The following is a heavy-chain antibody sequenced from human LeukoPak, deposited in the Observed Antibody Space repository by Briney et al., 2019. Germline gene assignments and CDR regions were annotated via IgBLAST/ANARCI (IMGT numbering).Heavy chain of an antibody. V-gene: IGHV3-13*01. CDR3: ARQMQSHGNFDS. CDR2: LGIAADT. CDR1: GFTVSSYA. D-gene: IGHD1-26*01. J-gene: IGHJ4*02. Sequence: GGSLRLSCAASGFTVSSYAMHWVRQPIGKGLEWVSALGIAADTFYPGSVKGRFTISRENARNSLYLQMNSLRAEDTAMYYCARQMQSHGNFDSWGQGTLVTVSS.